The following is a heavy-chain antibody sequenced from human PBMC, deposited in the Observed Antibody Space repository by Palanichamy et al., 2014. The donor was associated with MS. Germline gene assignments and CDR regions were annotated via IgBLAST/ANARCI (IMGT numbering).Heavy chain of an antibody. Sequence: QVQLVQSGGGVVQPGRSLRLSCAASGFTFSSYTMHWVRQAPGKGLQWVAFISFDGSKKYYADSMKGRFTISRDNSKNTLDLQMNSLTTEDTAVYYCARALLVSAFDIWGQGTVVTVSS. V-gene: IGHV3-30*04. D-gene: IGHD2-8*02. CDR3: ARALLVSAFDI. CDR2: ISFDGSKK. CDR1: GFTFSSYT. J-gene: IGHJ3*02.